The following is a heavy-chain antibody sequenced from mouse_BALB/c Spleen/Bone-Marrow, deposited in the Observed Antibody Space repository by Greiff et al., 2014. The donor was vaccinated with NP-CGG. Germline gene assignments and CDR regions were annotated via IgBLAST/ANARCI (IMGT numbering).Heavy chain of an antibody. V-gene: IGHV1-87*01. CDR3: ARRDYGIRENYYAMDY. CDR2: IYPGDGDT. CDR1: GYTFTSYW. J-gene: IGHJ4*01. D-gene: IGHD1-2*01. Sequence: QVHVKQSGAEPARPGAPVKLSCKASGYTFTSYWMQWVKQRPGQGLEWIGAIYPGDGDTRYTQKFKGKATLTADKSSSTAYMQLSSLASEDSAVYYCARRDYGIRENYYAMDYWGQGTSVTVSS.